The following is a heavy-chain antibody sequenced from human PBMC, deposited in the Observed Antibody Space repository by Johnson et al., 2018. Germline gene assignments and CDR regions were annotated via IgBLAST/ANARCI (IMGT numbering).Heavy chain of an antibody. J-gene: IGHJ3*02. Sequence: VQLVESGGGLVQPGGSLRLSCAASGFTFSSYAMSWVRQAPGKGLEWVSAISGSGGSTYYADSVKGRFTISIDNSKNTLYLQMNSLRAEDTAVYYCAKDLVVYAIPPTDDAFDIWGQGTMVTVSS. CDR2: ISGSGGST. CDR3: AKDLVVYAIPPTDDAFDI. D-gene: IGHD2-8*01. CDR1: GFTFSSYA. V-gene: IGHV3-23*04.